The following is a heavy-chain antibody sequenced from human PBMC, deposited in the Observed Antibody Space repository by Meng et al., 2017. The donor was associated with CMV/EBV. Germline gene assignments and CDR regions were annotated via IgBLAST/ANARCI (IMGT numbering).Heavy chain of an antibody. CDR2: IYYSGST. Sequence: GSLRLSCTVSGGSISSSSYYWGWIRQPPGKGLECIGSIYYSGSTYYNPSLKSRVTISVATSKNQFSLKLSSVTAADTAVYYCAKVFGFLPPPFDYWGQGTMVTVSS. D-gene: IGHD3-3*01. CDR3: AKVFGFLPPPFDY. CDR1: GGSISSSSYY. V-gene: IGHV4-39*07. J-gene: IGHJ4*02.